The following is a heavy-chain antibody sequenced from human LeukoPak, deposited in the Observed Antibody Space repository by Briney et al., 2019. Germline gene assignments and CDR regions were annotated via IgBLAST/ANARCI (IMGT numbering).Heavy chain of an antibody. D-gene: IGHD3-3*01. CDR3: ARANRYYDFWSGYYYFDY. CDR2: IYHSGST. V-gene: IGHV4-38-2*02. Sequence: PSETLSLTCTVSGYSISSGYYWGWIRQPPGKGLEWIGSIYHSGSTYCNPSLKSRVTISVDTSKNQFSLKLSSVTAADTAVYYCARANRYYDFWSGYYYFDYWGQGTLVTVSS. CDR1: GYSISSGYY. J-gene: IGHJ4*02.